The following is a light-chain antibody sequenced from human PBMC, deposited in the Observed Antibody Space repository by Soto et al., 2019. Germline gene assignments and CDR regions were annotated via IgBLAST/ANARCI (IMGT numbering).Light chain of an antibody. J-gene: IGKJ2*01. CDR3: QQSYTLPST. CDR1: DNVNNY. CDR2: FAS. Sequence: DTQMTQSPTSLSSSVGYIVTITCRAIDNVNNYLNWYHQRPGKAPKVLIYFASSLQSGVPARFSGSGSGTDFSLTISNLQPEDFGSYYCQQSYTLPSTFGQGTKVDIK. V-gene: IGKV1-39*01.